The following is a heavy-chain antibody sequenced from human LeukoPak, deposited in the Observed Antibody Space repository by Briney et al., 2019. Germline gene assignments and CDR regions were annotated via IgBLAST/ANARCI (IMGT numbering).Heavy chain of an antibody. CDR2: TYYRSKWYT. J-gene: IGHJ4*02. V-gene: IGHV6-1*01. CDR3: ARIKQQLADY. D-gene: IGHD6-13*01. Sequence: SQTLSLTCAISGDSVSSNSVAWNWIRQFPSRGLEWLGRTYYRSKWYTDYAESVKSRITINPDTSKNQFSLQLNSVTPEDTAVYYCARIKQQLADYWGQGTLVTVSS. CDR1: GDSVSSNSVA.